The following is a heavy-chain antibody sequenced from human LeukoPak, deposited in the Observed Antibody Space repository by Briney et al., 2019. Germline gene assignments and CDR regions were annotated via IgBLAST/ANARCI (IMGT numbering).Heavy chain of an antibody. J-gene: IGHJ4*02. CDR1: GFTFSEYW. CDR2: IKQEGSEK. V-gene: IGHV3-7*01. Sequence: GGSLRLSCVTSGFTFSEYWMSWVRQAPGKGPEWVANIKQEGSEKYYVDSVKDRFTISRDNAKNSLYLQMNSLRAEDTAVYYCARDKIVGATHFDYWGLGTLVTVSS. D-gene: IGHD1-26*01. CDR3: ARDKIVGATHFDY.